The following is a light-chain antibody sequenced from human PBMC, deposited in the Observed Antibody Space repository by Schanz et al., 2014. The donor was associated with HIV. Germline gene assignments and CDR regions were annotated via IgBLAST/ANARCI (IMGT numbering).Light chain of an antibody. V-gene: IGKV3D-11*03. J-gene: IGKJ4*01. Sequence: EIVLTQSPATLSVSPGERATLSCRASQSVSSNLAWYQQKPGQAPRLVIYATSTRAAGIPDRFSGTGSGTDFTLTISSLEPEDFAVYYCQQRSNWPFTFGGGTKVEIK. CDR2: ATS. CDR1: QSVSSN. CDR3: QQRSNWPFT.